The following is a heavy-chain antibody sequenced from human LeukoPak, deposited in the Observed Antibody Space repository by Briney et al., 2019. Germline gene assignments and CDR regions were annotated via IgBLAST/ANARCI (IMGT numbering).Heavy chain of an antibody. D-gene: IGHD1-26*01. CDR3: ARHGPSGSPSVGWFDP. J-gene: IGHJ5*02. Sequence: SETLSLTCTVSGGSITSGDYYWSWIRQPPGKALEWIGFIYYSGRTAYNPSLKSRVTMSVDTSKNQFSLKLSSVTAADTAVYYCARHGPSGSPSVGWFDPWGQGTLVTVSS. CDR2: IYYSGRT. V-gene: IGHV4-30-4*01. CDR1: GGSITSGDYY.